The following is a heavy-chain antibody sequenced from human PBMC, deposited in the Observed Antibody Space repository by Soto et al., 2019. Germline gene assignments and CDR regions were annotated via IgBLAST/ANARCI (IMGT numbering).Heavy chain of an antibody. J-gene: IGHJ4*02. CDR3: CTSPRPYYFDY. CDR1: GGTFSSYA. V-gene: IGHV1-69*13. CDR2: IIPIFGTA. D-gene: IGHD2-2*01. Sequence: ASVKVSCKASGGTFSSYAISWVRQAPGQGLEWMGGIIPIFGTANYAQKFQGRVTITADESTSTAYMELSSLRSEDTAVYYCCTSPRPYYFDYWGQGTLVTVSS.